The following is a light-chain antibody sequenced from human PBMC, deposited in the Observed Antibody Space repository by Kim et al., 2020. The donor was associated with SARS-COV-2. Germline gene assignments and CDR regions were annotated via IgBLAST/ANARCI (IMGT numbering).Light chain of an antibody. V-gene: IGLV1-40*01. CDR3: QSYDSSHWV. CDR1: SSNIGAGYD. CDR2: GNS. Sequence: PGQRVTISCTGSSSNIGAGYDVHWYQQLPGTAPKLLIYGNSNRPSGVPDRFSGSKSGTSASLAITGLQAEDEADYYCQSYDSSHWVFGGGTKVTVL. J-gene: IGLJ3*02.